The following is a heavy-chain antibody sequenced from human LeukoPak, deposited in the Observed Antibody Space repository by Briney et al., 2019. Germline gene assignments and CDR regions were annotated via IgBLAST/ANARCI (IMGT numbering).Heavy chain of an antibody. V-gene: IGHV5-10-1*01. CDR2: IDPSDSYT. CDR3: ARQRGSGSYFDY. Sequence: GESLKISCKGSGYSFTSYWISWVRQMPGKGLEWMGRIDPSDSYTNYSPSSQGHVTISADKSISTAYLQWSSLKASDTAMYYYARQRGSGSYFDYWGQGTLVTVSS. CDR1: GYSFTSYW. J-gene: IGHJ4*02. D-gene: IGHD3-10*01.